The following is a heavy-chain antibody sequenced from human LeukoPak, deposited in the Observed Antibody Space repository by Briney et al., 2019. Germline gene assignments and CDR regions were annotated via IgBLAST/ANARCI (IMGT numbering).Heavy chain of an antibody. V-gene: IGHV3-21*01. J-gene: IGHJ6*02. CDR3: ARDTPLNYGDYGEDYYYGMDV. Sequence: GGSLRLSCAASGFTFSSYSMNWVRQAPGKGLEWVSSISSSSSYIYYADSVKGRFTISRDNAKNSLYLQMNSLRAEDTAVYYCARDTPLNYGDYGEDYYYGMDVWGQGTTVTVSS. D-gene: IGHD4-17*01. CDR1: GFTFSSYS. CDR2: ISSSSSYI.